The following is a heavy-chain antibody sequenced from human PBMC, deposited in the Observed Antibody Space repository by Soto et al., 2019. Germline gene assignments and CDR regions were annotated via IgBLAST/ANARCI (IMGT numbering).Heavy chain of an antibody. CDR3: AKTLGFGELFYYYGMDV. D-gene: IGHD3-10*01. V-gene: IGHV3-30*18. J-gene: IGHJ6*02. Sequence: PGGSLRLSCSASVFTFSSYGMHWFRQAPGKGLEWVAVISYDGSNKYYADSVKGRFTISRDNSKNTLYLQMNSLRAEDTAVYYCAKTLGFGELFYYYGMDVWGQGTTVTVSS. CDR1: VFTFSSYG. CDR2: ISYDGSNK.